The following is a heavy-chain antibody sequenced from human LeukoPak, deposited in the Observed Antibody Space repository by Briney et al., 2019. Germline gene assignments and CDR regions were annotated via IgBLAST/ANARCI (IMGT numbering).Heavy chain of an antibody. Sequence: SVKVSCKASGGTFSSYAISWVRQAPGQGLEWMGGIIPIFGTANYAQKFQGRVTITTDESTSTAYMGLSSLRSEDTAVYYCARAGSDTAMVSSDYYFDYWGQGTLVTVSS. D-gene: IGHD5-18*01. CDR2: IIPIFGTA. V-gene: IGHV1-69*05. CDR3: ARAGSDTAMVSSDYYFDY. CDR1: GGTFSSYA. J-gene: IGHJ4*02.